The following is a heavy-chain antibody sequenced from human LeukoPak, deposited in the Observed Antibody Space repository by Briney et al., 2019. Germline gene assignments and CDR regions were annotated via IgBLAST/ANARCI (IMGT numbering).Heavy chain of an antibody. Sequence: GGSLRLSCAASGFTFSSYWMSWVRQAPGKGLEWVANIKQDGGEKYYVDSVKGRFTISRDNAKNSLFLQMDSLRAEDTAVYYCARDWLRLAFDIWGQGTMVTVSS. CDR2: IKQDGGEK. D-gene: IGHD5-12*01. CDR1: GFTFSSYW. V-gene: IGHV3-7*01. J-gene: IGHJ3*02. CDR3: ARDWLRLAFDI.